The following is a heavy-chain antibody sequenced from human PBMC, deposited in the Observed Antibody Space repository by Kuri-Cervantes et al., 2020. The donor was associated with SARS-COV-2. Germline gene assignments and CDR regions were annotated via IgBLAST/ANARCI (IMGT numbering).Heavy chain of an antibody. D-gene: IGHD2-2*01. CDR3: ARGARLDIVVVPAGLSFDP. CDR1: GFTFSSPW. V-gene: IGHV3-52*01. Sequence: GGSLRLSCAASGFTFSSPWMHWVCQAPEKGLEWVADIKCDGSEKYYVDSVKGRLTISRDNAKNSLYLQVNSLRAEDMTVYYCARGARLDIVVVPAGLSFDPWGQGTLVTVSS. J-gene: IGHJ5*02. CDR2: IKCDGSEK.